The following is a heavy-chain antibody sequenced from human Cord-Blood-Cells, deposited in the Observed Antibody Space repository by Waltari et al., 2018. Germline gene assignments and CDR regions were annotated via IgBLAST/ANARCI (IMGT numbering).Heavy chain of an antibody. D-gene: IGHD6-13*01. Sequence: QVQLVQSGAEVKKPGSSVKVSCKASGGTFSSYAISWVRQAPGQGLEWMGRIIPILGIANYAQKFQGRVTITADKSTSTAYMELSSLRSEDTAVYYCARVAAAEGWFDPWGQGTLVTASS. CDR3: ARVAAAEGWFDP. CDR1: GGTFSSYA. CDR2: IIPILGIA. J-gene: IGHJ5*02. V-gene: IGHV1-69*09.